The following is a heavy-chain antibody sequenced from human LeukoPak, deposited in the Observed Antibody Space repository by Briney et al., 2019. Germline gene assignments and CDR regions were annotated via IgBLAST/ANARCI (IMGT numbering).Heavy chain of an antibody. D-gene: IGHD3-16*02. CDR3: ASPAWGTFGGVIA. J-gene: IGHJ5*02. V-gene: IGHV3-48*01. Sequence: GGXLRLSCAASGFTFSSYSMNWVRQAPGKGLEWVSYISSSSSTIYYADSVKGRFTISRDNAKNSLYLQMNSLRAEDTAVYYCASPAWGTFGGVIAWGQGTLVTVSS. CDR1: GFTFSSYS. CDR2: ISSSSSTI.